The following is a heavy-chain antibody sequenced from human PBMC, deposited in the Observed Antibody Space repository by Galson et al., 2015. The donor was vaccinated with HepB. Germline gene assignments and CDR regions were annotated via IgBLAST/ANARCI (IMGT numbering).Heavy chain of an antibody. CDR1: GGTFSSYA. CDR2: IIPIFGTA. CDR3: AREGIAAAGTGGVYYYYYYMDV. J-gene: IGHJ6*03. Sequence: SVKVSCKASGGTFSSYAISWVRQAPGQGLEWMGGIIPIFGTANYAQKFQGRVTITADESTSTAYMELSSLRSEDTAVYYCAREGIAAAGTGGVYYYYYYMDVWGKGTTVTVSS. D-gene: IGHD6-13*01. V-gene: IGHV1-69*13.